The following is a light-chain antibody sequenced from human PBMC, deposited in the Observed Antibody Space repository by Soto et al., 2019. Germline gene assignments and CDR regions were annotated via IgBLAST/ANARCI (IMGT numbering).Light chain of an antibody. J-gene: IGKJ1*01. Sequence: DIQMTQSPSTLSASVGDRVTITCRASQSISSWLAWYQQKPGKAPKLLIYDASSLESGVPSRFSGSGSGTEFTLTISSLQPYDFATYYCQQYNSYSLTFGQGTKVESK. V-gene: IGKV1-5*01. CDR1: QSISSW. CDR3: QQYNSYSLT. CDR2: DAS.